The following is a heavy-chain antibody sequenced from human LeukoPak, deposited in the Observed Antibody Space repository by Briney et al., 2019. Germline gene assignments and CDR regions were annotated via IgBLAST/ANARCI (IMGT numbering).Heavy chain of an antibody. CDR3: AREIGNVFDI. J-gene: IGHJ3*02. CDR1: GFTFSTYG. V-gene: IGHV3-23*01. Sequence: GGSLRLSCVASGFTFSTYGMTWVRQSPGKGLEWVSAISGSGGITYYADSVKGRFTSSRDNSKNTLYLQMNSLRAEDTAVYYCAREIGNVFDIWGQGTMVTVSS. CDR2: ISGSGGIT. D-gene: IGHD3-10*01.